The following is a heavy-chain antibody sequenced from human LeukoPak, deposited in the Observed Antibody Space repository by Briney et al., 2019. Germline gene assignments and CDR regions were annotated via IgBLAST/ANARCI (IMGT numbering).Heavy chain of an antibody. Sequence: GASVKVSCKASGYTFTSYAMHWVRQAPGQRLEWMGWINAGNGNTKYSQKFQGRVTITRDKSASTAYMELSSLRSEDTAVYYCARRYSSNWFDPWGQGTLVTVSS. CDR1: GYTFTSYA. V-gene: IGHV1-3*01. D-gene: IGHD6-13*01. CDR3: ARRYSSNWFDP. J-gene: IGHJ5*02. CDR2: INAGNGNT.